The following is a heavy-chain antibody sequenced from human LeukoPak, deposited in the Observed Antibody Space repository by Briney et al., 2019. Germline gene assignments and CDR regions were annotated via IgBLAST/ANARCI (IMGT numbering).Heavy chain of an antibody. CDR1: GGSISSSSYY. D-gene: IGHD1-26*01. CDR3: GRDSRRELLHAFDI. V-gene: IGHV4-39*07. J-gene: IGHJ3*02. Sequence: PSETLSLTCTVSGGSISSSSYYWGWIRQPPGKGLEWIGSIYYSGSTYYNPSLKSRVTISVDTSKNQFSLKLSSVTAADTAVYYCGRDSRRELLHAFDIWGQGTMVTVSS. CDR2: IYYSGST.